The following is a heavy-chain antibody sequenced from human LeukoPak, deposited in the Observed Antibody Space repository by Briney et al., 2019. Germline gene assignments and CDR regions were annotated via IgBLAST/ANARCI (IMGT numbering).Heavy chain of an antibody. J-gene: IGHJ4*02. Sequence: SETLSLTCTVTGGSISSYYWSWIRQPPGKGLEWIGYIYYSGSTNYNPSLKSRVTISVDTSKNQFSLKLNSVTAADTAVYYCAREGRGAAAGMDYWGQGTLVTVSS. V-gene: IGHV4-59*01. CDR1: GGSISSYY. D-gene: IGHD6-13*01. CDR3: AREGRGAAAGMDY. CDR2: IYYSGST.